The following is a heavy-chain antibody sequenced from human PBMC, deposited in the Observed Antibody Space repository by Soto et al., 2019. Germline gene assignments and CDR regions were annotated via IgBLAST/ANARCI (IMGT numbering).Heavy chain of an antibody. V-gene: IGHV4-34*01. CDR3: ARGSRVVTHPSAYYYYYGMDV. D-gene: IGHD3-22*01. J-gene: IGHJ6*02. CDR2: INHSGST. Sequence: SETLSLTCAVYGGSFSGYYWSWIRQPPGKGLEWIGEINHSGSTNYNPSLKSRVTISVDTSKNQFSLKLSSVTAADTAVYYCARGSRVVTHPSAYYYYYGMDVWGQGTTVTVSS. CDR1: GGSFSGYY.